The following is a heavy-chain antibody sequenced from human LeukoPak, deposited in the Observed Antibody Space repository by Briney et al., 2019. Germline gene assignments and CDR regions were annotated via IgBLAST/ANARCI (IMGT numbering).Heavy chain of an antibody. J-gene: IGHJ4*02. V-gene: IGHV1-69*05. CDR1: GGTFSSYA. Sequence: SVKVSCKASGGTFSSYAISWVRQAPGQGLEWMGGIIPIFGTANYAQKFQGRVTMTRNTSISTAYMELSSLRSEDTAVYYCARGRLEWLLLSPRRFGFDYWGQGTLVTVSS. CDR3: ARGRLEWLLLSPRRFGFDY. D-gene: IGHD3-3*01. CDR2: IIPIFGTA.